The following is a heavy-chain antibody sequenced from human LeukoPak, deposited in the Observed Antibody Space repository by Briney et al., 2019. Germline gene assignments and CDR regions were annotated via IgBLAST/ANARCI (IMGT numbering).Heavy chain of an antibody. Sequence: ASVKVSCKASGYTFTSYGISWVRQAPGQGLEWMGWISAYNGNTNYAQKLQGRVTMTTDTSTSTAYIGLRSLRSDDTAVYYCAGDSGTYYRLDYWGQGTLVTVSS. D-gene: IGHD1-26*01. CDR2: ISAYNGNT. CDR3: AGDSGTYYRLDY. J-gene: IGHJ4*02. V-gene: IGHV1-18*01. CDR1: GYTFTSYG.